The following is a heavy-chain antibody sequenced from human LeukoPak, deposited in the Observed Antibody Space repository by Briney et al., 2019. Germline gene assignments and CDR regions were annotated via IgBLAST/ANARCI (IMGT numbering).Heavy chain of an antibody. CDR2: INSDGGRT. J-gene: IGHJ4*02. V-gene: IGHV3-74*01. CDR3: GRDEGGYSSSHIDY. Sequence: GGSLRVSSVPSGFSFSRDWVCWGRHTPGERLVWVSRINSDGGRTSYADSVKGRFTISRDNAENTLYLQMNSLRAEDTAVYYCGRDEGGYSSSHIDYWGQGALVTVSS. D-gene: IGHD6-13*01. CDR1: GFSFSRDW.